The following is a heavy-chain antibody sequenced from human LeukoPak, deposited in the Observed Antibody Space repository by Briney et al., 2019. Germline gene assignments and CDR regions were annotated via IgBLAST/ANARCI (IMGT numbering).Heavy chain of an antibody. V-gene: IGHV4-59*08. J-gene: IGHJ6*02. D-gene: IGHD4-11*01. CDR2: IYYSGNT. CDR1: GGSISNYY. Sequence: KTSETLSLTCSVSGGSISNYYWTWIRQPPGKGLEWIGYIYYSGNTNYNPSLKSRVTISVDTSKNQLSLKLSSVTAADTAVYYCARRTTVDPYYYYGMDVWGQGTTVTVSS. CDR3: ARRTTVDPYYYYGMDV.